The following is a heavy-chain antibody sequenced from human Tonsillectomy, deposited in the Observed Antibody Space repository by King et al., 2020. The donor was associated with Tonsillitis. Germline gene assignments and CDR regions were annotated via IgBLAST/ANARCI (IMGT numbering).Heavy chain of an antibody. CDR2: NNPNSGAT. D-gene: IGHD5-12*01. CDR3: AGGGSTTEEGYSGYEGG. Sequence: VQLVESGAEVKKPGASVKVSCKASGYTFTGYYVHWVRQAPGQGLEWMGWNNPNSGATKYELKFQGRVTMTSDTSINTAYMELSWLGSDDTAVYFCAGGGSTTEEGYSGYEGGGGQGTLVTVSS. J-gene: IGHJ4*02. CDR1: GYTFTGYY. V-gene: IGHV1-2*02.